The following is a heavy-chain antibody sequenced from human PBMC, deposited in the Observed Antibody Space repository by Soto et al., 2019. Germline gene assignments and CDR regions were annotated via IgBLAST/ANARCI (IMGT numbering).Heavy chain of an antibody. CDR1: GNTFTSYD. CDR3: ARELAYCLDY. V-gene: IGHV1-8*01. CDR2: TNPNSGNT. D-gene: IGHD2-8*02. J-gene: IGHJ4*02. Sequence: QVQLVQSGAEVKKPGASVKVSCKASGNTFTSYDINRVRQATGQGLEWMGWTNPNSGNTVYAQKFQGRVTMTRNTSISTAYMELSSLRSEDTAVYYCARELAYCLDYWGQGTLVTVSS.